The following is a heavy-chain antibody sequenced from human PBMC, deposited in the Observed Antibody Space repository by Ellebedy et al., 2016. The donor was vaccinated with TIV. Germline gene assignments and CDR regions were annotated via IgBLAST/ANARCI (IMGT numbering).Heavy chain of an antibody. V-gene: IGHV4-4*02. J-gene: IGHJ6*02. CDR1: GDSITSSHW. Sequence: SETLSLTXTVSGDSITSSHWWSWVRQPPGKGLEWIGEIYPTGTTNYNESIESRVTISVDKSKNQFSLKLSSVTAADTAVYYCARSLVVVVPAAISSKLYYYYGMDVWGQGTTVTVSS. CDR3: ARSLVVVVPAAISSKLYYYYGMDV. D-gene: IGHD2-2*02. CDR2: IYPTGTT.